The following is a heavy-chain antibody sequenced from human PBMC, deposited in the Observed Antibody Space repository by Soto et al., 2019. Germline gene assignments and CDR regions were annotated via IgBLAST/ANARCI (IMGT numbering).Heavy chain of an antibody. CDR3: ATSRNYYFDSSGPDAFDV. J-gene: IGHJ3*01. D-gene: IGHD3-22*01. Sequence: ASVKVSCKASGYTFTGYYIHWVRQAPGQGLEWLGWINPNSGGTNYAQTFQGWVTMTRDTSINTAYMELSRLRSDDSAVYYCATSRNYYFDSSGPDAFDVWGAGTKVTV. V-gene: IGHV1-2*04. CDR2: INPNSGGT. CDR1: GYTFTGYY.